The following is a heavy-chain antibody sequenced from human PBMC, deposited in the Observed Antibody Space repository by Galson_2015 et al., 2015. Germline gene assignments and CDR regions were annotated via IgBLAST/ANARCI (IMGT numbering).Heavy chain of an antibody. CDR1: GDTFSSYT. J-gene: IGHJ4*02. Sequence: SVKVSCKASGDTFSSYTISWVRQAPGQGLEWMGRIIPILGIANYAQKFQGRVTITADKSTSTAYMELSSLRSEDTAVYYCARAGSEYCGGDCSFDYWGQGSLVTVSS. CDR2: IIPILGIA. CDR3: ARAGSEYCGGDCSFDY. V-gene: IGHV1-69*02. D-gene: IGHD2-21*02.